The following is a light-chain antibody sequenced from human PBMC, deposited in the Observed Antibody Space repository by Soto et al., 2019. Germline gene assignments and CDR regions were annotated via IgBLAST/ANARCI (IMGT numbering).Light chain of an antibody. J-gene: IGKJ4*01. CDR3: QQYGSSPLT. Sequence: EIVLTQSPSTLSFSPWESATLSVSASRSVSNYLAWYQQKPGQAPRLLIYDASSRPTDIPARFSGSGSGTDFTLTISRLEPEDFAVYYCQQYGSSPLTFGGGTKVDI. CDR1: RSVSNY. V-gene: IGKV3-20*01. CDR2: DAS.